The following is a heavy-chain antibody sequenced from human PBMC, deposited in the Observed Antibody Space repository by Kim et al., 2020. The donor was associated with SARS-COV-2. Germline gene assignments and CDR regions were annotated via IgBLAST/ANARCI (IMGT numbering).Heavy chain of an antibody. D-gene: IGHD6-19*01. CDR2: INAGNGNT. J-gene: IGHJ4*02. Sequence: ASVKVSCKASGYTFTSYAMHWVRQAPGQRLEWMGWINAGNGNTKYSQKFQGRVTMTRDTSASTAYMELSSLRSEDTAVYYCARVYLVAGYYLDYWGQGTLVTVSS. V-gene: IGHV1-3*01. CDR1: GYTFTSYA. CDR3: ARVYLVAGYYLDY.